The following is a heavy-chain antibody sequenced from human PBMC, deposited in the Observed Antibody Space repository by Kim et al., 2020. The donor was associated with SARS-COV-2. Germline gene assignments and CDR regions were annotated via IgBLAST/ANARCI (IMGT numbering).Heavy chain of an antibody. Sequence: SETLSLTCTVSGGSISSSSYYWGWIRQPPGKGLEWIGSIYYSGSTYYNPSLKSRVTISVDTSKNQFSLKLSSVTAADTAVYYCARQRAKKDYDFWSGSAYYFDYWGQGTLVTVSS. CDR1: GGSISSSSYY. D-gene: IGHD3-3*01. CDR3: ARQRAKKDYDFWSGSAYYFDY. CDR2: IYYSGST. V-gene: IGHV4-39*01. J-gene: IGHJ4*02.